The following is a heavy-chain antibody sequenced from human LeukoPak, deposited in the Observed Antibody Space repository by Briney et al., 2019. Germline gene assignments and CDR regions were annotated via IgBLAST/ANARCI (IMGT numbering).Heavy chain of an antibody. Sequence: SETLSLTCTVSGGSISSSSYYWGWIRQPPGKGLEWIGSIYYSGSTYYNPSLKSRVTISVDTSKNQFSLKLSSVTAADTAVYYCATNAIEMATILWFDPWGQGTLVTVSS. V-gene: IGHV4-39*01. CDR1: GGSISSSSYY. J-gene: IGHJ5*02. CDR3: ATNAIEMATILWFDP. CDR2: IYYSGST. D-gene: IGHD5-24*01.